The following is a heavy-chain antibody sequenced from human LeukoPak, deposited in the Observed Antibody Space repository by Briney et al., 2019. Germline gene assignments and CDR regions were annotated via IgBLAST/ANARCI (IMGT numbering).Heavy chain of an antibody. J-gene: IGHJ4*02. CDR2: INSNSGGT. CDR1: GYTFTGYY. Sequence: ASVKVSCKASGYTFTGYYMHWVRQAPGQGLEWMGWINSNSGGTNYAQKFQGRVTMTRDTSISTAYMELSRLRSDDTAVYYCARDLGYPYYYFDYWGQGTLVTVSS. V-gene: IGHV1-2*02. D-gene: IGHD2-15*01. CDR3: ARDLGYPYYYFDY.